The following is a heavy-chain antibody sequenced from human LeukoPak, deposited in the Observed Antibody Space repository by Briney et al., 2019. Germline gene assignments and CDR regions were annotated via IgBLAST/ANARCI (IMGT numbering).Heavy chain of an antibody. Sequence: SETLSLTCTVSGDSFSYFYWSWIRQPPGKGLEWIGYIYYSGSTNYNPSLKSRVTISVDTSKNQFSLKLTSVTAADTAVYYCARGIIVGATWGENDNWFDPWGQGTLVTVSS. CDR3: ARGIIVGATWGENDNWFDP. D-gene: IGHD1-26*01. J-gene: IGHJ5*02. V-gene: IGHV4-59*01. CDR2: IYYSGST. CDR1: GDSFSYFY.